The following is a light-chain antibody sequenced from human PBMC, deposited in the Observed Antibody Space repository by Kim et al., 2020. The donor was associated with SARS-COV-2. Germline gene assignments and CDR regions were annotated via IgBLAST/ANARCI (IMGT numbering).Light chain of an antibody. J-gene: IGKJ3*01. CDR3: QQYDALPPT. Sequence: FVGDRVTTPCPASQDIDNYLNWYHHKPGKAPKLLIYDASNVETGVPSRFSGNESGTDFTLTISSLQAEDIGTYYCQQYDALPPTFGPGTQVDIK. CDR2: DAS. V-gene: IGKV1-33*01. CDR1: QDIDNY.